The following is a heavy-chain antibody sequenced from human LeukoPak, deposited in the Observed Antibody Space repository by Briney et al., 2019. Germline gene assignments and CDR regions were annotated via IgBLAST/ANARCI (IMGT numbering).Heavy chain of an antibody. Sequence: GGSLRLSCAASGFTFSGFALSGVPRAQGKGRGGGSAFSGSGGSKYYAASVKGRFTISRDNSKNTLYLQINSLRAEDTAVYYCAKDLNDYDDYKYYMDVWGKGTTVTVSS. V-gene: IGHV3-23*01. CDR3: AKDLNDYDDYKYYMDV. J-gene: IGHJ6*03. D-gene: IGHD4-17*01. CDR2: FSGSGGSK. CDR1: GFTFSGFA.